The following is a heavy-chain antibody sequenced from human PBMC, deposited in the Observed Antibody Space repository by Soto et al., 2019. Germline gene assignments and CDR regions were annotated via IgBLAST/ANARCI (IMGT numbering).Heavy chain of an antibody. V-gene: IGHV1-2*04. J-gene: IGHJ5*02. CDR2: INPNNGVT. D-gene: IGHD6-19*01. CDR3: ARGALTVANWFDP. CDR1: GYTFTDYY. Sequence: QVQLVQSGAEVKKPGASVKVSCKASGYTFTDYYINWVRQAPGQGLEWMGWINPNNGVTNYAQKFQGWVTMTRDPSISTAYMDLGRLRFDDTALYYWARGALTVANWFDPWGEGTQVTVSS.